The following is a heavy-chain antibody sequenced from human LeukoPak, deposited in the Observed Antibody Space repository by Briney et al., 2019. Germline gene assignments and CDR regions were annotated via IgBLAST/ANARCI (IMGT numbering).Heavy chain of an antibody. Sequence: PSETLSLTRAVYGGSFSGYYWSWIRQPPGKGLEWIGEINHSGSTNYNPSLKSRVTISVDTSKNQFSLKLSSVTAADTAVYYCARANRRYSSSSWYYYYGMDVWGQGTTVTVSS. CDR1: GGSFSGYY. V-gene: IGHV4-34*01. CDR2: INHSGST. CDR3: ARANRRYSSSSWYYYYGMDV. D-gene: IGHD6-6*01. J-gene: IGHJ6*02.